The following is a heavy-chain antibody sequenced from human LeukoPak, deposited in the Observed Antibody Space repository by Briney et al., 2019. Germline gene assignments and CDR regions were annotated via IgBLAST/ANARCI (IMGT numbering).Heavy chain of an antibody. CDR3: ARDLLGAFDY. D-gene: IGHD1-26*01. V-gene: IGHV4-34*01. J-gene: IGHJ4*02. CDR2: INHSGST. Sequence: KPSETLSLTCAVYGGSFSGYYWSWIRQPPGKGLEWIGEINHSGSTNYNPSLKSRVTISVDTSKNQFSLKLSSVTAADTAVYYCARDLLGAFDYWGQGTLVTVSS. CDR1: GGSFSGYY.